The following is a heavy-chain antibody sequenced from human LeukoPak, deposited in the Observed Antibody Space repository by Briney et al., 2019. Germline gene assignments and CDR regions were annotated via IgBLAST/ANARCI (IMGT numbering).Heavy chain of an antibody. CDR2: IKSKTDGGTT. Sequence: GGSLRLSCAASGFTFSNAWMSWVRQAPGKGLEWVGRIKSKTDGGTTDYAAPVKGRFTISRDDSKNTLYLQMNSLKTEDTAVYYCAVQYYYGSGPNMDYYHGMDVWGQGTTVTVSS. CDR3: AVQYYYGSGPNMDYYHGMDV. V-gene: IGHV3-15*01. J-gene: IGHJ6*02. D-gene: IGHD3-10*01. CDR1: GFTFSNAW.